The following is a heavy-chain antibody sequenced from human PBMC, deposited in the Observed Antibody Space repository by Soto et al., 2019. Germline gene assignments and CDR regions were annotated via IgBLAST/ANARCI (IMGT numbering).Heavy chain of an antibody. CDR3: AREAPYCSSTSCYQAWFDP. CDR2: INAGNGNT. D-gene: IGHD2-2*01. J-gene: IGHJ5*02. Sequence: ASVKVSCKASGYTFTSYAMHWVRQAPGQRXEWMGWINAGNGNTKYSQKFQGRVTITRDTSASTAYMELSSLRSEDTAVYYCAREAPYCSSTSCYQAWFDPWGQGTLVTVSS. V-gene: IGHV1-3*01. CDR1: GYTFTSYA.